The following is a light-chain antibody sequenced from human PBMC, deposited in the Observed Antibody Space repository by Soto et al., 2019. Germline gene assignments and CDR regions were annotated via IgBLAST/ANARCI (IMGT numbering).Light chain of an antibody. Sequence: DVRIKHPAVPLSSSLRSIGSFTYRASQSISSYLNWYQQKPGKAPKLLIYAASSLQSGVPSRFSGSGSGTEFTLTISSLQPDDFAPYYCKQVNSDRTSASGQGAKADIK. CDR1: QSISSY. V-gene: IGKV1-39*01. CDR2: AAS. CDR3: KQVNSDRTSA. J-gene: IGKJ1*01.